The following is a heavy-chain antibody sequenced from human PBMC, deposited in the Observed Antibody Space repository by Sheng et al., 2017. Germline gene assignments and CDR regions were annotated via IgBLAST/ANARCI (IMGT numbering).Heavy chain of an antibody. Sequence: QVHLVQSGAEMKQPGASVKLSCKSSGYTFIDFGITWVRQAPGQGLEWMGWISGYNGETNYAQKLQGRVTLTTDTSTSTAYMELRSLISDDTALYYCVRGLASKSGWFIDYWGQGTLVTVSP. V-gene: IGHV1-18*01. CDR2: ISGYNGET. D-gene: IGHD6-19*01. J-gene: IGHJ4*02. CDR1: GYTFIDFG. CDR3: VRGLASKSGWFIDY.